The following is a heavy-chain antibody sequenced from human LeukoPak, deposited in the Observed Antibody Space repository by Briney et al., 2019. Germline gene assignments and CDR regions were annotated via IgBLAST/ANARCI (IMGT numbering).Heavy chain of an antibody. D-gene: IGHD1-26*01. J-gene: IGHJ6*03. Sequence: GGSLRLSCAASGFTFSSYAMHWVRQAPGKGLEYVSAISSNGGSTYYANSVKGRFTISRDNSKNTLYLQMGSLRAEDMAVYYCARVGGSYYGSNYYYMDVWGKGTTVTVSS. CDR3: ARVGGSYYGSNYYYMDV. CDR1: GFTFSSYA. V-gene: IGHV3-64*01. CDR2: ISSNGGST.